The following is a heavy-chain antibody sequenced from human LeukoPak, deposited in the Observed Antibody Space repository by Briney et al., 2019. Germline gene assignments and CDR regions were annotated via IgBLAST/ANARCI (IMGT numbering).Heavy chain of an antibody. J-gene: IGHJ4*02. CDR1: GFIFSNCG. CDR2: ISYNGENK. CDR3: AQDYRTTGQLDY. D-gene: IGHD4-17*01. V-gene: IGHV3-30*18. Sequence: PGRSLRLSCAASGFIFSNCGMHWVRQAPGKGLEWVALISYNGENKNYADSVKGRFTISRDNSKNTLYLQMNSLRVEDTAVYYCAQDYRTTGQLDYWGQGALVTVSS.